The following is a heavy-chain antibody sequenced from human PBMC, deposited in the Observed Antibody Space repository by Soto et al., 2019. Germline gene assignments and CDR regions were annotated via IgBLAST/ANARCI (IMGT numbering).Heavy chain of an antibody. CDR1: GGSVSSGDYF. CDR3: ARCPKYYSYVFDV. V-gene: IGHV4-61*08. CDR2: IYYIGST. D-gene: IGHD3-10*01. Sequence: SETLSLTCTVSGGSVSSGDYFWSWLRQSPGKRLEWIAYIYYIGSTNYKPSLKSRATISVETSKTQVSLTLTSMTAADAALYYCARCPKYYSYVFDVWGQGTAVTVSS. J-gene: IGHJ6*02.